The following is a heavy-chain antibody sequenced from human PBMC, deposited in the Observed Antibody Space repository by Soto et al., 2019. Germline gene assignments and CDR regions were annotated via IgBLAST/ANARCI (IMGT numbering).Heavy chain of an antibody. J-gene: IGHJ6*02. CDR2: IDPSDSYS. D-gene: IGHD3-9*01. V-gene: IGHV5-10-1*01. CDR1: GYSFTTYW. Sequence: HGESLKISCKVSGYSFTTYWISWVRQMSGKVLGWRGMIDPSDSYSKYSPSFQGHVTISVDKSINTAYLQWNSLKASDTAMYYCGGYIDCSTAGNGMDVWGQGXTVTVYS. CDR3: GGYIDCSTAGNGMDV.